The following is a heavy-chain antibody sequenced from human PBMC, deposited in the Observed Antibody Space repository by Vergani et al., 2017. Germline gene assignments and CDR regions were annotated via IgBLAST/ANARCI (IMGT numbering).Heavy chain of an antibody. CDR2: IDNSGRSI. V-gene: IGHV3-23*01. J-gene: IGHJ1*01. Sequence: EVHLLESGGGLRQPGGSLKLSCAASGFTFSTYAMSWVRQVPGKGLEWVATIDNSGRSIYYTASVKGRFTISRDNSKSTLFLQMNSLSAEYTALYYCAKSRASLDLWGEHFQHWGRGTLVTVSS. CDR3: AKSRASLDLWGEHFQH. CDR1: GFTFSTYA. D-gene: IGHD3-16*01.